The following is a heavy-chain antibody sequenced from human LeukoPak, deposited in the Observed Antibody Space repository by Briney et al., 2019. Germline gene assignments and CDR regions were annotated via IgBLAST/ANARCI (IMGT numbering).Heavy chain of an antibody. Sequence: GGSLRLSCAASGFTFSSYSMNWVRQAPGKGLEWVSSISSSSSYIYYADSVKGRFTISRDNAKNSLYLQMNSLRAEDTAVYYCARGRASKRGFDYWGQGTLVTVSS. J-gene: IGHJ4*02. CDR1: GFTFSSYS. CDR2: ISSSSSYI. CDR3: ARGRASKRGFDY. V-gene: IGHV3-21*01. D-gene: IGHD4-11*01.